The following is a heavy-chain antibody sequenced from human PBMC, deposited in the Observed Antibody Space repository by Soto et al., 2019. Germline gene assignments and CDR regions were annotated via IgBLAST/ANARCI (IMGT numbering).Heavy chain of an antibody. CDR1: GFTVSINY. Sequence: GGSLRLSCAPSGFTVSINYMNWVRQAPGKGLEWVSIIYSDGSTYYADYVKGRFTISRDNSKNTLYLQMDSLRAEDTAVYFCARGLKIRHDAFDLWGPGTMVTVSS. V-gene: IGHV3-53*01. D-gene: IGHD3-22*01. J-gene: IGHJ3*01. CDR2: IYSDGST. CDR3: ARGLKIRHDAFDL.